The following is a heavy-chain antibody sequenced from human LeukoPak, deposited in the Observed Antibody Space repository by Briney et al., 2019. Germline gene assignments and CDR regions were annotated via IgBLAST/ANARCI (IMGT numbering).Heavy chain of an antibody. Sequence: GGSLRLSCAASGFTFSSYSMNWVRQAPGKGLEWVSSISSSSSYIYYADSVKGRFTISRDNAKNSLYLQMNSLRAEDTAVYYCARDLAYYDSSGYLFDYWGQGTLVTVSS. V-gene: IGHV3-21*01. CDR3: ARDLAYYDSSGYLFDY. CDR1: GFTFSSYS. J-gene: IGHJ4*02. D-gene: IGHD3-22*01. CDR2: ISSSSSYI.